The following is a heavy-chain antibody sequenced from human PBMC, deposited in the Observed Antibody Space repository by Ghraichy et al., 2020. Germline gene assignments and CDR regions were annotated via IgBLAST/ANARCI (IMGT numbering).Heavy chain of an antibody. J-gene: IGHJ4*02. CDR1: GFRFGDYA. Sequence: LTCTASGFRFGDYAMAWFRQSPGKGLEWVGFIRSKPDGETTKYAASVEGRFTISRDDSNSIAYLQMNSLKTEDTAVYYCTRDRPIDYWGQGTLVTVSS. V-gene: IGHV3-49*03. CDR2: IRSKPDGETT. CDR3: TRDRPIDY.